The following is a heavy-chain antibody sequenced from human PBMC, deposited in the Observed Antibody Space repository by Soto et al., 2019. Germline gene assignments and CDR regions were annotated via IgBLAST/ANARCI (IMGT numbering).Heavy chain of an antibody. D-gene: IGHD3-10*01. CDR2: INHSGST. Sequence: SETLSLTCAVYGGSFSGYYWSWIRQPPGKGLEWIGEINHSGSTNYNPSLKSRVTISVDTSKNQFSLKLSSVTAADTAVYYCARGDIYYYGLAYWGQGTLVTVSS. CDR1: GGSFSGYY. CDR3: ARGDIYYYGLAY. V-gene: IGHV4-34*01. J-gene: IGHJ4*02.